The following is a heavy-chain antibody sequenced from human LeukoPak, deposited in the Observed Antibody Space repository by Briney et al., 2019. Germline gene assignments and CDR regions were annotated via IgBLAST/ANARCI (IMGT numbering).Heavy chain of an antibody. Sequence: ASVKVSCKASGGTFSSYAISWVRQAPGQGLEWMGGIIPIFGTANYAQKFQGRVTITADESTSTAYMELSSLRSEDTAVYYCARDPQGGPVGGAFDIWGQGTMVTVSS. CDR2: IIPIFGTA. J-gene: IGHJ3*02. D-gene: IGHD3-10*01. CDR3: ARDPQGGPVGGAFDI. CDR1: GGTFSSYA. V-gene: IGHV1-69*01.